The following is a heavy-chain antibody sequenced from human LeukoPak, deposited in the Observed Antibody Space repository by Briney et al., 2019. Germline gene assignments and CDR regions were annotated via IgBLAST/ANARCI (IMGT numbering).Heavy chain of an antibody. CDR1: GFTVSNNY. Sequence: GGSLRLSCAASGFTVSNNYMSWVRQAPGKGLEWVSVTYSGGSTYYADSVKGRFTISRDNSKNTLYLQMNSLRAEDTAVYYCARDRHSGSSLVYFDYWGQGTLVTVSS. D-gene: IGHD1-26*01. CDR2: TYSGGST. CDR3: ARDRHSGSSLVYFDY. V-gene: IGHV3-53*01. J-gene: IGHJ4*02.